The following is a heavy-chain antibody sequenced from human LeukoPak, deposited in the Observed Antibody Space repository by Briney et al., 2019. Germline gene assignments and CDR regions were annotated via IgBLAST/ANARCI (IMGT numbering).Heavy chain of an antibody. Sequence: GGSLRLSCAATGFTFSSYSMNWVRQAPGKGLEWVSSISSSSSYIYYADSVKGRFTISRDNAKNSLYLQMNSLRAEDTAVYYCARAKDYCSSTSCYYYYGMDVWGQGTTVTVSS. CDR2: ISSSSSYI. J-gene: IGHJ6*02. CDR1: GFTFSSYS. CDR3: ARAKDYCSSTSCYYYYGMDV. V-gene: IGHV3-21*01. D-gene: IGHD2-2*01.